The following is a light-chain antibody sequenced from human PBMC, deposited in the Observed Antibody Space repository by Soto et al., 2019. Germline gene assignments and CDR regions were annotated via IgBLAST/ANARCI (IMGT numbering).Light chain of an antibody. CDR2: QAS. CDR1: QSISDS. CDR3: QQYNGYWT. Sequence: DIQMTQSPSTLSASVGDRVTITCRASQSISDSLAWYQQKPGKAPKLLIYQASRLKSGVPSRFSGSRSGTEYTLTVSSLQPDDFANYYGQQYNGYWTFGQGTKVEIK. V-gene: IGKV1-5*03. J-gene: IGKJ1*01.